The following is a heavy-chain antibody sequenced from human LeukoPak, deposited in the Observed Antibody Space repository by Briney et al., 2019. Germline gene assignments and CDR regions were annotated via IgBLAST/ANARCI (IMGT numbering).Heavy chain of an antibody. J-gene: IGHJ5*02. CDR2: ISYDGSNK. D-gene: IGHD6-13*01. V-gene: IGHV3-30-3*01. CDR1: GFTFSSYA. Sequence: PGGSLRLSCAASGFTFSSYAMHWVRQAPGKGLEWVAVISYDGSNKYYADSVKGRFTIPRDNSKNTLYLQMNSLRAEDTAVYYCARGLVLVPIYNWSDPWGQGTLVTVSS. CDR3: ARGLVLVPIYNWSDP.